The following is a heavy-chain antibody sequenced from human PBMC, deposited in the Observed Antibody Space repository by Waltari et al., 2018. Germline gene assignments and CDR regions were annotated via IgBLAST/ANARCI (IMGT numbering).Heavy chain of an antibody. V-gene: IGHV4-59*11. D-gene: IGHD6-13*01. CDR2: IYYSGST. CDR3: ASLAAAGTPWDY. J-gene: IGHJ4*02. Sequence: QVQLQESGPGLVKPSETLSLTCTVSGGSISSHYWSWIRQPPGKGLEWIGYIYYSGSTNYSPSLKSRVTISVDTSKNQFSLKLSSVTAADTAVYYCASLAAAGTPWDYWGQGTLVTVSS. CDR1: GGSISSHY.